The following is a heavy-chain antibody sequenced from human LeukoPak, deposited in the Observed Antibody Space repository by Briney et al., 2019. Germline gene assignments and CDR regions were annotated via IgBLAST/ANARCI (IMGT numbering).Heavy chain of an antibody. Sequence: GGSLRLSCAASGITFNNTWMSWVRQAPGKGLEWVGRIKSKTGGGTTEYAAPVKGRFTISRDDSENTLFLLMDSLKTEDTAVYYCTTTWSSRKGFDYWGQGTLVTVSS. J-gene: IGHJ4*02. CDR1: GITFNNTW. D-gene: IGHD3-10*01. CDR2: IKSKTGGGTT. V-gene: IGHV3-15*01. CDR3: TTTWSSRKGFDY.